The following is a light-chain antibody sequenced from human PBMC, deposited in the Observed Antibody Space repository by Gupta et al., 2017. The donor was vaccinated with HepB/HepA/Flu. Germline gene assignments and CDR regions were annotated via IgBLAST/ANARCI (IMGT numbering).Light chain of an antibody. CDR2: DDS. V-gene: IGLV3-21*02. J-gene: IGLJ2*01. Sequence: SYVLTQPPSVSVAPGQTARITCGGNNIGSKSVHWYQQKPGQAPVVVVYDDSDRHSGIPERFSGSNSGNTATLTISRVDAGDEADYYSQVWDSRSDHHVVFGGGTKLTVL. CDR3: QVWDSRSDHHVV. CDR1: NIGSKS.